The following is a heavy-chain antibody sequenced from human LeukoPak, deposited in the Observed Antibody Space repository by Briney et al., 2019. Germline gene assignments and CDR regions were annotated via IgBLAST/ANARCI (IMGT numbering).Heavy chain of an antibody. D-gene: IGHD6-13*01. J-gene: IGHJ5*02. V-gene: IGHV1-18*01. Sequence: ASVKVSCKASAYTFTSNGISWVRQAPGQGLEWMGWISAYNGNTNYAQKLQGRVTMTTDTSTSTAYMELRSLRSDDTAVYYCASIGGSSWYRWFDPWGQGTLVTVSS. CDR2: ISAYNGNT. CDR1: AYTFTSNG. CDR3: ASIGGSSWYRWFDP.